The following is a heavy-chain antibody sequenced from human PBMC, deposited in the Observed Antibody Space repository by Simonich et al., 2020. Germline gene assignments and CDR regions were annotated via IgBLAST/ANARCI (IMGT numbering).Heavy chain of an antibody. J-gene: IGHJ3*02. V-gene: IGHV4-34*01. CDR2: INHSGST. Sequence: QVQLQQWGAGLLKPSETLSLTCAVYGGSFSGYYWSWIRQPPGKGLEWIGEINHSGSTNINPSLKSRVTRSVDTSKNHFSLKLSSVTAADTAVYYCARGKGWKNAFDIWGQGTMVTVSS. CDR3: ARGKGWKNAFDI. CDR1: GGSFSGYY. D-gene: IGHD1-1*01.